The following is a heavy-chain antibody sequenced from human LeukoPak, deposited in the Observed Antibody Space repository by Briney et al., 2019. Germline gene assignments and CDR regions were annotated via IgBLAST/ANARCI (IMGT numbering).Heavy chain of an antibody. CDR2: IKEDGSRQ. J-gene: IGHJ4*02. CDR1: GLTFRNFW. CDR3: ARDHPHSSSLDY. Sequence: GGSLRLSCAASGLTFRNFWMCWVRQAPGKGLEWAATIKEDGSRQYYVDSVKGRFTISRDNAQNSLYLQMNSLRAEDTAVYYCARDHPHSSSLDYWGQGTLVTVSS. D-gene: IGHD6-6*01. V-gene: IGHV3-7*01.